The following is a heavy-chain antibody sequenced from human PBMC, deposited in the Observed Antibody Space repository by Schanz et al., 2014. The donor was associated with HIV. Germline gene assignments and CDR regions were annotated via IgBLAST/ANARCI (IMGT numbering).Heavy chain of an antibody. J-gene: IGHJ4*02. Sequence: EVQLLESGGGLVQPGGSLRLSCAASGFTFSTYAMSWVRQAPGKGLEWVSGMRGSDDSTFYADSVKGRFTISRDTSKNTVYLQMNSLRAEDTAVYFCVRDRSLGCTAFDYWGQGILVTVSS. CDR3: VRDRSLGCTAFDY. D-gene: IGHD7-27*01. CDR1: GFTFSTYA. V-gene: IGHV3-23*01. CDR2: MRGSDDST.